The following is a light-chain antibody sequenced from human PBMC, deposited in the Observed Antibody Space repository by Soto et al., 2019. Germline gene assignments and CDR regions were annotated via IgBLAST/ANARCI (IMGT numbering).Light chain of an antibody. CDR2: GNS. J-gene: IGLJ2*01. Sequence: QAVVTQPPSVSGAPGQRVTISCTGSSSNIGAGYDVHWYQQLPGTAPKLLIYGNSNRPSGVPDRFSGSKSGTSASLAITGLHAEDEADYYCQSYDSSPVFGGGTKLTVL. V-gene: IGLV1-40*01. CDR3: QSYDSSPV. CDR1: SSNIGAGYD.